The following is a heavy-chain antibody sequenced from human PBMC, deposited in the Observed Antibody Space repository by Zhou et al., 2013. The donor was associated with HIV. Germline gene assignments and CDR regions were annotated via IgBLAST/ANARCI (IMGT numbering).Heavy chain of an antibody. D-gene: IGHD4-4*01. CDR2: IIPIFGTA. CDR3: ARGGRYSNLGYYYYYMDV. Sequence: QVQLVQSGAEVKKPGSSVKVSCKASGGTFSSYAISWVRQAPGQGLEWMGGIIPIFGTANYAQKFQGRVTITTDESTSTAYMELSSLRSEDTAVYYCARGGRYSNLGYYYYYMDVWGKGTTVTVSS. V-gene: IGHV1-69*05. J-gene: IGHJ6*03. CDR1: GGTFSSYA.